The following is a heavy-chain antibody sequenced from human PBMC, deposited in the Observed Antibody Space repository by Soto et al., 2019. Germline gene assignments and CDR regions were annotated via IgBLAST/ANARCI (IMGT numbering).Heavy chain of an antibody. CDR1: GFSLSTSEVG. J-gene: IGHJ4*02. Sequence: QITLKESGPTLLKPTQTLTLTCTFTGFSLSTSEVGLGWIRQPPGKALEGLALIYWDDDKRYSPSLRRRLTITKDTSKNLLVLTKTNMDPVDTATYYCAYRFDWYYFNYWGQGSLVTVSS. D-gene: IGHD3-9*01. CDR2: IYWDDDK. CDR3: AYRFDWYYFNY. V-gene: IGHV2-5*02.